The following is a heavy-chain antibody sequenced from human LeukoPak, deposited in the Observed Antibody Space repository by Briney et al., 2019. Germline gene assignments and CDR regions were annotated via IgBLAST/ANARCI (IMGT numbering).Heavy chain of an antibody. CDR1: GYTLTELS. D-gene: IGHD2-15*01. CDR3: ATVPRSGGSCPRERAFDI. J-gene: IGHJ3*02. Sequence: ASVKVSCKVSGYTLTELSMHWVRQAPGKGLEWMGGFDPEDGETIYAQKFQGRVTMTEDTSTDTAYMELSSLRSEDTAVYYCATVPRSGGSCPRERAFDIWGQGTMVTVSS. CDR2: FDPEDGET. V-gene: IGHV1-24*01.